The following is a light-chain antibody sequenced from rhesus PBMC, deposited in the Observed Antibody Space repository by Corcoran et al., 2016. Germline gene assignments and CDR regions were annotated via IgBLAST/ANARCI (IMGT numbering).Light chain of an antibody. Sequence: DIVMTQTPLSLPVTLGEPASISCRSSQSLLYSDGKTYLDWYLQKPGQSPQLLMYLVSQRASGVPDNYSGSGSGTDFTLKISRVEAEDVGVYYCMQSLRSPSTFGGGTKVELK. CDR1: QSLLYSDGKTY. V-gene: IGKV2-82*01. J-gene: IGKJ4*01. CDR2: LVS. CDR3: MQSLRSPST.